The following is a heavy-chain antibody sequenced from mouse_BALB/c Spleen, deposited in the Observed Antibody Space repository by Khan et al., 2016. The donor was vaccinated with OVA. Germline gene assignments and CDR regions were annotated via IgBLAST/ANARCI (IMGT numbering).Heavy chain of an antibody. CDR1: GFSLTNYG. V-gene: IGHV2-6-1*01. D-gene: IGHD2-10*01. CDR3: ARQPYYHYYVMDY. CDR2: IWSDGST. Sequence: QVQLKESGPGLVAPSQSLSITCTISGFSLTNYGVHWVRQPPGKGLEWLVVIWSDGSTTYDSALKSRLTISKDNSKSQVFLKMGSLQTEDPAMYYCARQPYYHYYVMDYWGQGTSVTVSS. J-gene: IGHJ4*01.